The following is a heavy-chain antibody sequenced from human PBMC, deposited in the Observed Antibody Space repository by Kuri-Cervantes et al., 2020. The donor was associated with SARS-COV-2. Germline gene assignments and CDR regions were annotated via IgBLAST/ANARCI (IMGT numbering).Heavy chain of an antibody. Sequence: GGSLRLSCAASGFTFDDYAMHWVRQAPGKGLVWVSRINPDGSYTNNADSVKGRFIISRDNSKNTLDLQMNSLRAEDTAVYYCARDRAPAWSGYFDYWGQGTLVTVSS. D-gene: IGHD3-3*01. CDR1: GFTFDDYA. J-gene: IGHJ4*02. V-gene: IGHV3-74*01. CDR3: ARDRAPAWSGYFDY. CDR2: INPDGSYT.